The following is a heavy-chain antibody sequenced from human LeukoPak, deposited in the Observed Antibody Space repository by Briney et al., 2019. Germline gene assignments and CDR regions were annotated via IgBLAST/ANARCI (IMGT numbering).Heavy chain of an antibody. Sequence: ASVKVSCKASGYTFTGYYMHWVRQAPGQGLEWMGWINPNSGGTNYAQKFQGRVTMTRGTSISTAYMELSGLRSDDTAVYYCGTLLSNGPFDYWGQGSLVTVSS. J-gene: IGHJ4*02. CDR3: GTLLSNGPFDY. V-gene: IGHV1-2*02. CDR1: GYTFTGYY. CDR2: INPNSGGT.